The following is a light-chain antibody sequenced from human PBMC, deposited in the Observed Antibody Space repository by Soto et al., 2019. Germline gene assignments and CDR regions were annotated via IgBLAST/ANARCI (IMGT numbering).Light chain of an antibody. CDR3: AAWDDSLRGWV. J-gene: IGLJ3*02. Sequence: QLVLTQPPSASGTPGQTITISCSGSSSNIGSHTLNWYQQLPGTAPRLLIYSNNQRPSGVPDRFSGSTSGTSGSLAITGLQSEDEGDYYCAAWDDSLRGWVFGGGTKLTVL. CDR1: SSNIGSHT. V-gene: IGLV1-44*01. CDR2: SNN.